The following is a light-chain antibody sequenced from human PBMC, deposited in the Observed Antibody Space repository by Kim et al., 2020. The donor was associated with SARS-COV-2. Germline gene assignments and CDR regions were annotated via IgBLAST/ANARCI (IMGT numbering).Light chain of an antibody. J-gene: IGKJ4*01. Sequence: EIVLTQSPGTLSVSPGERVTLSCRASQSVGNNLAWYQQKAGLAPRLLIFGASSRAMGISARFSGSGSGTEFTLTISSLQSEDLGIYYCQQYNNWPPLTFGGGTKLEI. V-gene: IGKV3D-15*01. CDR1: QSVGNN. CDR2: GAS. CDR3: QQYNNWPPLT.